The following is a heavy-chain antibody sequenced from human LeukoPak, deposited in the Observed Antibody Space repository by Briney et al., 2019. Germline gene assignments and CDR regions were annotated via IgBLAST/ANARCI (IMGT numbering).Heavy chain of an antibody. J-gene: IGHJ4*02. D-gene: IGHD6-19*01. Sequence: GGSLGLSCAASGFTVSSNYMSWVRQAPGKGLEWVSVLFSGGSTYYADSVKGRFTISRDNSKNTLYLQMNSLRAEDTAVYYCARGGMAGTDFDYWGQGTLVTVSS. V-gene: IGHV3-53*01. CDR3: ARGGMAGTDFDY. CDR2: LFSGGST. CDR1: GFTVSSNY.